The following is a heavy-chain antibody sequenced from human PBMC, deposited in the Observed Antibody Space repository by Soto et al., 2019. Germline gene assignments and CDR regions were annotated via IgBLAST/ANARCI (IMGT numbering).Heavy chain of an antibody. V-gene: IGHV4-59*08. D-gene: IGHD2-2*01. Sequence: QVQLQESGPGLVKPSETLSLSCTVSDGSLSPNYWSWIRQPPGKGLEWIGYIYYAGTTTYNPSLKSRVTMSLDTPKNEVSLKLTSVPAADTAVYYCARLGRFYQALDSWGPGTLVTVSS. CDR2: IYYAGTT. J-gene: IGHJ4*02. CDR3: ARLGRFYQALDS. CDR1: DGSLSPNY.